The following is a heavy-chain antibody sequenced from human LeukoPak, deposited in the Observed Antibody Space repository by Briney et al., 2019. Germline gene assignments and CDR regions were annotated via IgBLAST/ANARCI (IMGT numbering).Heavy chain of an antibody. J-gene: IGHJ4*02. CDR3: AKGGGYGSGSYYIPIY. Sequence: GGSLRLSCAASGFTFSSYAMSWVRQAPGKGLEWVSAISGSGGSTYYADSVKGRFTISRDNSKNTLYLQMNSLRAEDMAVYYCAKGGGYGSGSYYIPIYWGQGTLVTVSS. D-gene: IGHD3-10*01. CDR2: ISGSGGST. CDR1: GFTFSSYA. V-gene: IGHV3-23*01.